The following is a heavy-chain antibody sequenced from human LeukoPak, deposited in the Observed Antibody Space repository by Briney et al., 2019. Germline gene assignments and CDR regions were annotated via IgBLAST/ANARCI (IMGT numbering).Heavy chain of an antibody. D-gene: IGHD3-22*01. CDR3: ARGIRRPYGSSGYYYDY. J-gene: IGHJ4*02. Sequence: SETLSLTCTVSGGSISSYYWSWIRQPPGKGLEWIGYIYYSGSTNYNPSLKSRVTISVDTSKNQFSLKLSSVTAADTAVYYCARGIRRPYGSSGYYYDYWGQGTLVTVSS. V-gene: IGHV4-59*01. CDR1: GGSISSYY. CDR2: IYYSGST.